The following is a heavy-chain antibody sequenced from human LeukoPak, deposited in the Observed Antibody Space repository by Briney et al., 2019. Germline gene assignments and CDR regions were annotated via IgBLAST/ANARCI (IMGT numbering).Heavy chain of an antibody. CDR3: ARDILTDYYFHWFDP. V-gene: IGHV4-59*01. Sequence: SETLSLTCTVSGGSISSYYWSWIRQPPGKGLEWIGYIYYIGSTNYNPSLKSRVTISVDTSKNQFSLKLTSVTAADTAVYYCARDILTDYYFHWFDPWGQGTLVTVSS. J-gene: IGHJ5*02. CDR1: GGSISSYY. CDR2: IYYIGST. D-gene: IGHD3-9*01.